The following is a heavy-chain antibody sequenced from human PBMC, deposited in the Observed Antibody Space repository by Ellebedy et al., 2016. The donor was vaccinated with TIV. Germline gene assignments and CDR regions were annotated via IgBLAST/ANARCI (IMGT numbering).Heavy chain of an antibody. CDR3: ARQNSGSYPWAAFDI. D-gene: IGHD1-26*01. CDR2: IDPSDSYT. Sequence: GESLKISCKGSGYSFTSYWIGWVRQMPGKGLEWMGRIDPSDSYTNYSPSFQGHVTISADKSISTAYLQWSSLKASDTAMYYCARQNSGSYPWAAFDIWGQGTMVTVFS. CDR1: GYSFTSYW. V-gene: IGHV5-10-1*01. J-gene: IGHJ3*02.